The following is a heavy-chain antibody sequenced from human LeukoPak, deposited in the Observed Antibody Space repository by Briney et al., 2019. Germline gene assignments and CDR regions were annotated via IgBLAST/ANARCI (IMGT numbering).Heavy chain of an antibody. CDR1: GFTFSSYA. D-gene: IGHD6-13*01. Sequence: PGGSLRLSCAASGFTFSSYAMGWVRQAPGKGLQCVSAISTSGDSTYYADSVKDRFTISRDNSKNTLHLQMNSLRAEDTALYYCAKQKGSSWQPFDYWGQGTLVTVSS. V-gene: IGHV3-23*01. J-gene: IGHJ4*02. CDR2: ISTSGDST. CDR3: AKQKGSSWQPFDY.